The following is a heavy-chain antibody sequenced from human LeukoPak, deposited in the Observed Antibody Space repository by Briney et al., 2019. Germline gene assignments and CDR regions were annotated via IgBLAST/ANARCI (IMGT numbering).Heavy chain of an antibody. J-gene: IGHJ6*03. Sequence: SVKVSCKASGGTFSSYAISWVRQAPGQGLEWMGGIIPNFGTANYAQKFQGRVTITADESTSTAYMELSSLRSEDTAVYYCARALPKGQLDYYYYYMDVWGKGTTVTVSS. CDR1: GGTFSSYA. CDR3: ARALPKGQLDYYYYYMDV. CDR2: IIPNFGTA. V-gene: IGHV1-69*13. D-gene: IGHD6-6*01.